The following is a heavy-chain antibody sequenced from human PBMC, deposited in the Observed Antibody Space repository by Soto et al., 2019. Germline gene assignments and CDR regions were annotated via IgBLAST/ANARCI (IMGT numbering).Heavy chain of an antibody. CDR3: ARDDDGAARGYFDY. D-gene: IGHD6-6*01. CDR2: IYYSGST. CDR1: GGSVSSGSYY. J-gene: IGHJ4*02. V-gene: IGHV4-61*01. Sequence: PSETLSLTCTVSGGSVSSGSYYWSWIRQPPGKGLEWIGYIYYSGSTNYNPSLKSRVTISVDTSKNQFSLKLSSVTAADTAVYYCARDDDGAARGYFDYWGQGTLVTVSS.